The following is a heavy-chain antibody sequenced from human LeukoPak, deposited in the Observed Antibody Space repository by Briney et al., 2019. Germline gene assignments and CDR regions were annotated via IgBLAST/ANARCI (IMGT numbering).Heavy chain of an antibody. CDR1: EFTFSSYS. Sequence: PGGSLRLSCAASEFTFSSYSMNWVRQAPGKGLEWVSYITNSGNSKSYADSVKGRFTISRDNTKNSLYLQMNGLRAEDTAVYYCARGFRGAGVRYYYYGMDVWGQGTTVTVSS. J-gene: IGHJ6*02. CDR2: ITNSGNSK. CDR3: ARGFRGAGVRYYYYGMDV. V-gene: IGHV3-48*01. D-gene: IGHD3-10*01.